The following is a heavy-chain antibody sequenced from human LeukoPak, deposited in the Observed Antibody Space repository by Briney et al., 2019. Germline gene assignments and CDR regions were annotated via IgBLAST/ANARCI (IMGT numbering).Heavy chain of an antibody. CDR2: INPNSGGT. V-gene: IGHV1-2*02. CDR1: GYTFTGYY. D-gene: IGHD5-24*01. J-gene: IGHJ5*02. Sequence: ASVKVSCKASGYTFTGYYMHWVRQAPGQGLEWMGWINPNSGGTNYAQKFQGRVTMTRDTSISTAYMELSSLRSDDTAVYYCATRSFERWLQLGDSNWFDPWGQGTLVTVSS. CDR3: ATRSFERWLQLGDSNWFDP.